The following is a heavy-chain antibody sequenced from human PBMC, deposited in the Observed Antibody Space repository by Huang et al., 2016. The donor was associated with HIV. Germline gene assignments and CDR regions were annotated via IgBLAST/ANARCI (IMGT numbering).Heavy chain of an antibody. J-gene: IGHJ4*02. Sequence: QVQLLQSVAEVKKPGSSVKVSCKASGDTFSNYAISWVRQAPGQGLEWMGGIIPIFGKGNYPQKVKGRVTGTADEATSTAYMELSSLTSEDTAVYYCATEHDTSMVTNYFDHWGQGTLVTVSS. V-gene: IGHV1-69*01. D-gene: IGHD5-18*01. CDR2: IIPIFGKG. CDR3: ATEHDTSMVTNYFDH. CDR1: GDTFSNYA.